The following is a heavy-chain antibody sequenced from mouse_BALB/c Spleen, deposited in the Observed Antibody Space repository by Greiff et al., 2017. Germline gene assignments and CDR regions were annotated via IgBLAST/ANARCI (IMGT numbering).Heavy chain of an antibody. V-gene: IGHV1-14*01. CDR3: ARLRGNYLFDY. CDR2: INPYNDGT. CDR1: GYTFTSYV. J-gene: IGHJ2*01. Sequence: EVQLVESGPELVKPGASVKMSCKASGYTFTSYVMHWVKQKPGQGLEWIGYINPYNDGTKYNEKFKGKATLTSDKSSSTAYMELSSLTSEDSAVYYCARLRGNYLFDYWGQGTTLTVSS. D-gene: IGHD2-1*01.